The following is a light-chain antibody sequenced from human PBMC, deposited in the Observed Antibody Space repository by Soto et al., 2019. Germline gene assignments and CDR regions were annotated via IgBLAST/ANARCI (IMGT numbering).Light chain of an antibody. V-gene: IGLV2-23*02. J-gene: IGLJ2*01. CDR1: SSDVGSYNL. Sequence: QSALTQPASVSGSPGQSITISCTGTSSDVGSYNLVSWYQQHPGKVPKLMIYEVSKRPSGVSNRFSGSKSGNTASLTISGLQAEDEADYYFCSYACRPPSVVFGGGTKVTVL. CDR3: CSYACRPPSVV. CDR2: EVS.